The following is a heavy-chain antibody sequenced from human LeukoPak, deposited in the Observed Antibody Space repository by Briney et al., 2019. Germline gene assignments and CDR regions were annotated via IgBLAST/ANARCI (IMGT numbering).Heavy chain of an antibody. V-gene: IGHV3-23*01. D-gene: IGHD5-18*01. Sequence: GGSLSLSCSASGFTFSSNSMNWVRQAPAKGLEWVSAISYIGGNTYYADSVKGRFTISRDNSKSTVYLQMNSLRDEDTAVYYCAKLGDAAISDYWGQGTLVTVSS. J-gene: IGHJ4*02. CDR1: GFTFSSNS. CDR2: ISYIGGNT. CDR3: AKLGDAAISDY.